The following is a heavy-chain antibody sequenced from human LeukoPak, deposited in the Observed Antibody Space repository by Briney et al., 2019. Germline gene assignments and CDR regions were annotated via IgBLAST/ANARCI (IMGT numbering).Heavy chain of an antibody. J-gene: IGHJ4*02. Sequence: GGSLRLSCAASGFTFGSYGMHWVRQAPGKGLEWVAVISYDGSDKYYADSVKGRFTISRDNSKNTLYLQMNSLRADDTAVYYCAKQREGTSWSPDYWGQGTLVTVSS. V-gene: IGHV3-30*18. CDR1: GFTFGSYG. CDR3: AKQREGTSWSPDY. CDR2: ISYDGSDK. D-gene: IGHD6-13*01.